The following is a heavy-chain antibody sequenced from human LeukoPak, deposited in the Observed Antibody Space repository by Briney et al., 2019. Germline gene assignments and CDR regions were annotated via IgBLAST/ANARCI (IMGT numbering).Heavy chain of an antibody. Sequence: ASVKVSCKASGYTFTSYGISWVRQAPGQGLEWMGWISAYNGNTNYAQKLQGRVTMTTDTSTSTAYVELRSLRSDDTAVYYCARDDWNYDFWSGYYGSPNWFDPWGQGTLVTVSS. CDR2: ISAYNGNT. D-gene: IGHD3-3*01. J-gene: IGHJ5*02. V-gene: IGHV1-18*01. CDR3: ARDDWNYDFWSGYYGSPNWFDP. CDR1: GYTFTSYG.